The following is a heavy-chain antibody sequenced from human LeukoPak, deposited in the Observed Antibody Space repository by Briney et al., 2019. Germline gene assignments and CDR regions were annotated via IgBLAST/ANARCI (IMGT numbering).Heavy chain of an antibody. Sequence: ASVKVSCKASGYTFTGYYMHWVRQAPGQGLEWMGWINPNSGGTNYAQKFQGWVTMTGDTSISTAYMELSRLRSDDTAVYYCARSPRQLWLPVDYWGQGTLVTVSS. CDR3: ARSPRQLWLPVDY. CDR1: GYTFTGYY. V-gene: IGHV1-2*04. J-gene: IGHJ4*02. CDR2: INPNSGGT. D-gene: IGHD5-18*01.